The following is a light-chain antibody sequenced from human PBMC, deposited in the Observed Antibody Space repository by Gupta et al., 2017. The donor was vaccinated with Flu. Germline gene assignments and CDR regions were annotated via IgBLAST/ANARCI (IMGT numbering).Light chain of an antibody. Sequence: SYEMTQPSSVSVSQGQTARITCSGDTLSNKYIYWYQQKPGQAPVMVIYKDSERPSAIPVRFSDSTSGTTATITIGGVQTEDESAYYCQSADASGTFVFGSGTKLTVL. CDR1: TLSNKY. CDR3: QSADASGTFV. CDR2: KDS. V-gene: IGLV3-25*02. J-gene: IGLJ1*01.